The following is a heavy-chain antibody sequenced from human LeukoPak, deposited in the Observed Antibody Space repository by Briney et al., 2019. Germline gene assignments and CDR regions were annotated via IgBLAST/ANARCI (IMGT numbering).Heavy chain of an antibody. D-gene: IGHD6-19*01. CDR3: AREGGWYRVFDY. V-gene: IGHV1-46*01. CDR1: GYTFTGYY. J-gene: IGHJ4*02. Sequence: ASVKVSCKASGYTFTGYYMHWVRQAPGQGLEWMGIINPSGGSTSYAQKFQGRVTMTRDMSTSTVYMELSSLRSEDTAVYYCAREGGWYRVFDYWGQGTLVTVSS. CDR2: INPSGGST.